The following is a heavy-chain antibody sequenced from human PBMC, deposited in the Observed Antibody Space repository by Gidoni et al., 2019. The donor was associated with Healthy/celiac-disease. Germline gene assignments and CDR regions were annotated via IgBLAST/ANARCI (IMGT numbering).Heavy chain of an antibody. CDR1: GGSFSGYY. J-gene: IGHJ4*02. D-gene: IGHD6-13*01. V-gene: IGHV4-34*01. Sequence: QVQLQQWGAGLLKPSETLSLTCAVYGGSFSGYYWSWIRQPPGKGLEWIGEINHSGSTNYNPSLKSRVTISVDTFKNQFSLKLSSVTAADTAVYYCASIAAAGIDYWGQGTLVTVSS. CDR3: ASIAAAGIDY. CDR2: INHSGST.